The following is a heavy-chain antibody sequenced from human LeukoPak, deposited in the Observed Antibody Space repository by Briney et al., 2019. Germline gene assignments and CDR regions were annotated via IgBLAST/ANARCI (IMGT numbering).Heavy chain of an antibody. CDR2: ISGSGGST. CDR3: AKDQSSSWYGIDY. V-gene: IGHV3-23*01. Sequence: GGSLRLSCAASGFTFSSYVMTWVRQAPGKGLEWVSTISGSGGSTYYADSVKGRFTISRDNSKNTLYLQMNRLRAEDTAVYYCAKDQSSSWYGIDYWGQGTLVSVSS. CDR1: GFTFSSYV. J-gene: IGHJ4*02. D-gene: IGHD6-13*01.